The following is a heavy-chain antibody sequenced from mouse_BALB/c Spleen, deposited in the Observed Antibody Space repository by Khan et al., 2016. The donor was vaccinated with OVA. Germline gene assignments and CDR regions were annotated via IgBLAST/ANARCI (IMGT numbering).Heavy chain of an antibody. CDR2: ISDLAYTI. CDR1: GFTFRDYG. D-gene: IGHD1-2*01. V-gene: IGHV5-15*02. Sequence: EVELVESGGGLVQPGGSRKLSCAASGFTFRDYGMAWVRQAPGKGPEWVAFISDLAYTIYYADTVTGRFTISRENAKNTLYLEMRSLRSADTAMYYCARGGGTAPFAYWGLGTLVTVSA. J-gene: IGHJ3*01. CDR3: ARGGGTAPFAY.